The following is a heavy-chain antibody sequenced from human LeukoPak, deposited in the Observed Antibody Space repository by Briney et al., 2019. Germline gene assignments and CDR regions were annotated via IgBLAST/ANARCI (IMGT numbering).Heavy chain of an antibody. D-gene: IGHD3-10*01. CDR2: INHSGST. CDR3: ARTGGSGSKFGY. J-gene: IGHJ4*02. V-gene: IGHV4-34*01. CDR1: GGSFSGYY. Sequence: SETLSLTCAVYGGSFSGYYWSWIRQPPGKGLEWIGEINHSGSTNYNPSLKSRVTISVDTSKNQFSLKLSSVTAADTAVYYCARTGGSGSKFGYWGQGTLVTVSS.